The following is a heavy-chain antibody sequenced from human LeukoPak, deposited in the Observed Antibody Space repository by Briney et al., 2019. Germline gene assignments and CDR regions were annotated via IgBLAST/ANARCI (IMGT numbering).Heavy chain of an antibody. D-gene: IGHD6-19*01. J-gene: IGHJ5*02. V-gene: IGHV4-59*12. Sequence: SETLSLTCTVSGASISNYYWTWIRQPPGKGLEWIGTIYYSGNTYYNPSLNSRVIISVDTSRNDFSLRLNSVTAADTAIYYCARARLYSSDVPGWFDPWGRGILVTVSS. CDR1: GASISNYY. CDR3: ARARLYSSDVPGWFDP. CDR2: IYYSGNT.